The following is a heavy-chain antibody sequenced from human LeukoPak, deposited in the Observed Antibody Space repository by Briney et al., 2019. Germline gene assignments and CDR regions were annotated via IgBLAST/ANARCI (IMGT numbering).Heavy chain of an antibody. CDR3: AKARIMVYAIPNYFDS. CDR2: ISGSGGST. D-gene: IGHD2-8*01. Sequence: GGSLRLSCTASGFSFSIYSMNWVRQAPGKGLKWVSAISGSGGSTYYADSVKGRFTISRDNSKNTLYLQMNSLRAEDTAVYYCAKARIMVYAIPNYFDSWGKGTLVTVSS. V-gene: IGHV3-23*01. CDR1: GFSFSIYS. J-gene: IGHJ4*02.